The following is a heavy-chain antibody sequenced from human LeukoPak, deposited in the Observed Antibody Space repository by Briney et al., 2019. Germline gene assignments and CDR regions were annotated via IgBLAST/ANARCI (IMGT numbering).Heavy chain of an antibody. Sequence: GGSLRLSCAASGFMFSNYGMQWVRQAPGKGLEWVAVISYDGSNKYYADSVKGRFTISRDNSKNTLYLQMNSLGVEDTAVYYCAKGGCSSNTCYANSWGQGTLVTVSS. CDR1: GFMFSNYG. D-gene: IGHD2-2*01. J-gene: IGHJ4*02. V-gene: IGHV3-30*18. CDR3: AKGGCSSNTCYANS. CDR2: ISYDGSNK.